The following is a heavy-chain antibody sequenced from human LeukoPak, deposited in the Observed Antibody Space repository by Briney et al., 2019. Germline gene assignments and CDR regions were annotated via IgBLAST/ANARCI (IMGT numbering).Heavy chain of an antibody. CDR3: ARFMSGWYSDY. V-gene: IGHV4-34*01. CDR1: GGSFSGYY. J-gene: IGHJ4*02. Sequence: SETLSLTCAVYGGSFSGYYWSWIRQPPGKGLDWIGEINHSGSTNYNPSLKRRVTISVDTSKSQFSLKLSSVTAADTAVYYCARFMSGWYSDYWGQGALVTVSS. D-gene: IGHD6-19*01. CDR2: INHSGST.